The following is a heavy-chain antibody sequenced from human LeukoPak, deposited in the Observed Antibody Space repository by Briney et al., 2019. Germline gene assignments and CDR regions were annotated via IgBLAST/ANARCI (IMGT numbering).Heavy chain of an antibody. Sequence: SETLSLTRAVYGGSFSGYYWSWIRQPPGKGLEWIGEINHSGSTNYNPSLKSRVTISVDTSKNQFSLKLSSVTAADTAVYYCARSPDYSNTQYGIDYWGQGTLVTVSS. J-gene: IGHJ4*02. V-gene: IGHV4-34*01. D-gene: IGHD4-11*01. CDR3: ARSPDYSNTQYGIDY. CDR1: GGSFSGYY. CDR2: INHSGST.